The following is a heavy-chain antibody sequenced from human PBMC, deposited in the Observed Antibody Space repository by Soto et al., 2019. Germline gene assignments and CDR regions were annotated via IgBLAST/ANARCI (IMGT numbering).Heavy chain of an antibody. CDR2: INPNSGGT. J-gene: IGHJ4*02. Sequence: ASVKVSCKASGYTFTGYYMHWVRQAPGQGLEWMGWINPNSGGTNYAQKFQGRVTITADKSTSTAYMELSSLRSEDTAVYYCGLVVAASSIDYWGQGTLVTVSS. CDR1: GYTFTGYY. D-gene: IGHD2-15*01. V-gene: IGHV1-2*02. CDR3: GLVVAASSIDY.